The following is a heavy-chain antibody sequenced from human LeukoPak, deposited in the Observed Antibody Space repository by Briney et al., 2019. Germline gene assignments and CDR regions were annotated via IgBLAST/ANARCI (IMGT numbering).Heavy chain of an antibody. J-gene: IGHJ3*02. V-gene: IGHV1-8*01. Sequence: ASVKVSCKASGYIFNGYDINWVRQATGQGLEWMGWMNPNSGNTGYAQKFQGSVTMTRDTSISTAYMELSSLISEDTAVYYCAREPMRGRAGDNAFDIWGQGTMVTVSS. CDR1: GYIFNGYD. CDR3: AREPMRGRAGDNAFDI. D-gene: IGHD7-27*01. CDR2: MNPNSGNT.